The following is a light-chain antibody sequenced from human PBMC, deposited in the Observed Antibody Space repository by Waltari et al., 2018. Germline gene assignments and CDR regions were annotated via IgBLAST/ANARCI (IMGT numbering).Light chain of an antibody. V-gene: IGKV3-20*01. Sequence: VLTQSHGTLSLSPGERATLSCRASQSVSRSRIAWYLHRPGQAPRLLIYGASGRATGVPDRFSGSGSGTDFSLTISRVEPEDFAVYYCQQFGSSVMYTFGQGTKLEIK. CDR2: GAS. J-gene: IGKJ2*01. CDR3: QQFGSSVMYT. CDR1: QSVSRSR.